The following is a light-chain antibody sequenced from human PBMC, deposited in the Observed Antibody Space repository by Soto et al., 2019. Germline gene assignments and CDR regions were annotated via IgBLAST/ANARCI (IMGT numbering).Light chain of an antibody. V-gene: IGLV2-14*01. CDR3: SSYTSSSTQV. Sequence: QSALTQPASVSGSPGQSITISCTGTSSDVGGYNYASWYQQHPGKAPKLMISEVSNRPSGVSNRFSGSKSGNTASLTISGLQAEDEADYYCSSYTSSSTQVFGTGTKLTVL. J-gene: IGLJ1*01. CDR1: SSDVGGYNY. CDR2: EVS.